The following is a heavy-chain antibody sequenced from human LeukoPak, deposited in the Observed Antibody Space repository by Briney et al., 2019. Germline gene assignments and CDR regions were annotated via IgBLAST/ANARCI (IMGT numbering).Heavy chain of an antibody. Sequence: PSETLSLTCAVYGGSFSGYYWSWIRQPPGKGLEWIGEINHSGSTNYNPSLKSRVTISVDTSKNQFSLKLSSVTAADTAVYCCARGDFGVPSPSYYYYGMDVWGQGTTVTVSS. D-gene: IGHD3-3*01. J-gene: IGHJ6*02. CDR1: GGSFSGYY. CDR2: INHSGST. V-gene: IGHV4-34*01. CDR3: ARGDFGVPSPSYYYYGMDV.